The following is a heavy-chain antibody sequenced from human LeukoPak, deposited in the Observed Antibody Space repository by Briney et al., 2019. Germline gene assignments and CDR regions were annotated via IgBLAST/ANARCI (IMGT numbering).Heavy chain of an antibody. J-gene: IGHJ4*02. CDR2: INPSGGST. Sequence: ASVKVSCKTSGYTLTSYYIHWVRQAPGQGLEWMAIINPSGGSTRYARKFQGRVTMTRDTSTSTVYMELSSLRSEDTAVYYCARDPRASYESSDYYYPGDYWGQGTLVTVSS. D-gene: IGHD3-22*01. CDR1: GYTLTSYY. V-gene: IGHV1-46*01. CDR3: ARDPRASYESSDYYYPGDY.